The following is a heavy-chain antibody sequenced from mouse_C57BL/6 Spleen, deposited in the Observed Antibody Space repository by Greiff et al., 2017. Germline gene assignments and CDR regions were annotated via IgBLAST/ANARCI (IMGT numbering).Heavy chain of an antibody. D-gene: IGHD2-5*01. J-gene: IGHJ2*01. Sequence: VQLQESGAELVRPGTSVKMSCTASGYTFTNYWIGWAKQRPGHGLEWIGDIYPGGGYTNYNEKFKGKVTLTADKSSSTAYMQFSSLTSEDSAIYYCAGGSNSYYFDYWGQGTTLTVSS. CDR1: GYTFTNYW. CDR3: AGGSNSYYFDY. CDR2: IYPGGGYT. V-gene: IGHV1-63*01.